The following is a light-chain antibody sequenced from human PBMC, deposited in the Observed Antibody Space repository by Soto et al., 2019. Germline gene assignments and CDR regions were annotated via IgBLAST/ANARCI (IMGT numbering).Light chain of an antibody. CDR1: QSVGSK. Sequence: EIVMTQSPDTLSMSLGERATLSCRASQSVGSKLVWYQQKPGQAPRLLIYGASTRATGIPARFSGSGSGTEFTLTISSLQSEDLAVYFCQQYNDWPPMYTFGQGTKLEIK. CDR3: QQYNDWPPMYT. CDR2: GAS. J-gene: IGKJ2*01. V-gene: IGKV3-15*01.